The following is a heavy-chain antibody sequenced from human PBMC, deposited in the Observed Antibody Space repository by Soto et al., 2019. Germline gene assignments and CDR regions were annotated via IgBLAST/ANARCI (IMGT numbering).Heavy chain of an antibody. V-gene: IGHV4-4*07. CDR3: VRDGTKTLRDWFDP. Sequence: SEILSLTCTVSGASISGFYWSWIRKSAGKGLEWIGRIYATGTTDYNPSLKSRVMMSVDTSKKQFSLKLRSVTAADTAVYYCVRDGTKTLRDWFDPWGQGISVTVSS. D-gene: IGHD1-1*01. J-gene: IGHJ5*02. CDR1: GASISGFY. CDR2: IYATGTT.